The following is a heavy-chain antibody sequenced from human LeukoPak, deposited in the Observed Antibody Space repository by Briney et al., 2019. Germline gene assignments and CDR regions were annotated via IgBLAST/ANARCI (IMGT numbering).Heavy chain of an antibody. CDR2: IIPIFGTA. D-gene: IGHD2-2*01. CDR1: GYTFTSYD. V-gene: IGHV1-69*05. CDR3: ARGPERTGPIVVVPAAPLDY. Sequence: SVKVSCKASGYTFTSYDINWVRQATGQGLEWMGGIIPIFGTANYAQKFQGRVTITTDESTSTAYMELSSLRSEDTAVYYCARGPERTGPIVVVPAAPLDYWGQGTLVTVSS. J-gene: IGHJ4*02.